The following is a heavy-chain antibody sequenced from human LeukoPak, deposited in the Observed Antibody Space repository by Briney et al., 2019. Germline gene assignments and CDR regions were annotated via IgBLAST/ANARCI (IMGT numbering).Heavy chain of an antibody. CDR3: AKDTEAGDY. CDR2: ISGSGGST. CDR1: GFTFSSHS. J-gene: IGHJ4*02. D-gene: IGHD1-14*01. V-gene: IGHV3-23*01. Sequence: GGSLRLSCAASGFTFSSHSMDWVRQAPGKGLEWISAISGSGGSTYYADSVKGRFTISRDNSKNTLYLQMNSLRAEDTAVYYCAKDTEAGDYWGQGTLVTVSS.